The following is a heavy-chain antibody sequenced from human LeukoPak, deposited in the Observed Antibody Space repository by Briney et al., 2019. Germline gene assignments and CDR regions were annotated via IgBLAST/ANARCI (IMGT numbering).Heavy chain of an antibody. CDR3: AITILNSPGIDY. V-gene: IGHV3-11*06. Sequence: GGSLRLSCAASGFTFSDYYMSWIRQAPGKGLEWVSYISSSSSYTNYADSVKGRFTISRDNAKNSLYLQMNSLRAEDTAVYYCAITILNSPGIDYWGRGTLVTVSS. J-gene: IGHJ4*02. CDR1: GFTFSDYY. D-gene: IGHD3-10*01. CDR2: ISSSSSYT.